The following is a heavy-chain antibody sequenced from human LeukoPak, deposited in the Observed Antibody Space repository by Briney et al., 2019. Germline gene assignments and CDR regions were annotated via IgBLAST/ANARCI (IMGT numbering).Heavy chain of an antibody. CDR3: ARVIAVAGIGWFDP. V-gene: IGHV4-59*01. CDR2: IYYSGST. J-gene: IGHJ5*02. CDR1: GDSISSYY. Sequence: SETLSLTCTVSGDSISSYYWSWIWQPPGKGLGWIGHIYYSGSTNYNPSLKRRVTISVDTSNNQFSLKLSSVPAADTAVYYCARVIAVAGIGWFDPWGQGTLVTVSS. D-gene: IGHD6-19*01.